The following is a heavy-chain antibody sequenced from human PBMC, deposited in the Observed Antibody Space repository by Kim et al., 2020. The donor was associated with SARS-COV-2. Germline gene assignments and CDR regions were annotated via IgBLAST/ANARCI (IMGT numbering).Heavy chain of an antibody. D-gene: IGHD2-21*02. V-gene: IGHV3-74*01. CDR3: ARDPDTGDWSEFEY. CDR2: IKTDGRST. Sequence: GGSLRLSCVASGFSISTYWMHWVRQTPGRGLVWVSRIKTDGRSTAYADSVKGRFTISRDNAKNTVYLQMNSLRAEDTALYYCARDPDTGDWSEFEYWGQG. CDR1: GFSISTYW. J-gene: IGHJ4*02.